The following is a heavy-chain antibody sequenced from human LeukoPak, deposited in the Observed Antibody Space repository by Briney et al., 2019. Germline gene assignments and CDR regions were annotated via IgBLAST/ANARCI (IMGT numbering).Heavy chain of an antibody. Sequence: PSETLSLTCAVSGYSIRSGHYWGWIRQPPGKGLEWIGTIYHSGSTYYNPSLKSRVTISLDTSKNQFSLKLSSVTAADTAVYYCARVRMTGTLDVWGKGTTVTVSS. D-gene: IGHD3-9*01. CDR3: ARVRMTGTLDV. CDR2: IYHSGST. J-gene: IGHJ6*04. V-gene: IGHV4-38-2*01. CDR1: GYSIRSGHY.